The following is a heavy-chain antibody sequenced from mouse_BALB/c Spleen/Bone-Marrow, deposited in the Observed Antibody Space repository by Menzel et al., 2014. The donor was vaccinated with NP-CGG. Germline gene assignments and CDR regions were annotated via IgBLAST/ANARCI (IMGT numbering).Heavy chain of an antibody. CDR1: GFSLTSYD. J-gene: IGHJ3*01. Sequence: VQLQQSGPGLVAPSQSLSITCTVSGFSLTSYDISWIRQPPGKGLEWLGVIWTGGGTNYNSAFMSRLSISKDNSKSQVFSKMNSLQTDDTAIYYCVRPFAYWGQGTLVTVSA. V-gene: IGHV2-9-2*01. CDR3: VRPFAY. CDR2: IWTGGGT.